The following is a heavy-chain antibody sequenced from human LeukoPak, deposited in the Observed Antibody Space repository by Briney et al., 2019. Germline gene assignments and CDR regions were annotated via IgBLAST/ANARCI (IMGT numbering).Heavy chain of an antibody. V-gene: IGHV3-21*06. CDR1: GLTFSTSG. J-gene: IGHJ4*02. CDR2: IGPPGSDR. D-gene: IGHD1-14*01. CDR3: ATETNGRHYDY. Sequence: GESLRLSCTASGLTFSTSGFNWVRQPPGKGLEWVASIGPPGSDRYHADSLKGRFTISSDNDNNFLYLQMNSLRAGDTAVYYCATETNGRHYDYWGQGTLLTVSS.